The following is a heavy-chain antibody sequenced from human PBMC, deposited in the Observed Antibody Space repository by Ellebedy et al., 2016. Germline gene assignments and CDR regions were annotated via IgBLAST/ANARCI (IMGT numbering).Heavy chain of an antibody. CDR1: GFNFSGCT. J-gene: IGHJ4*02. V-gene: IGHV3-21*01. D-gene: IGHD3-10*01. CDR2: ISSNLHYI. CDR3: ATDRGEGGLPSFFDS. Sequence: GGSLRLSCSTSGFNFSGCTMNWVRQAPGKGLEWVSSISSNLHYISYRDSVKGRFTISRDNAKNSLSLQMDSLRAEDTAVYYCATDRGEGGLPSFFDSWGQGTLVTVST.